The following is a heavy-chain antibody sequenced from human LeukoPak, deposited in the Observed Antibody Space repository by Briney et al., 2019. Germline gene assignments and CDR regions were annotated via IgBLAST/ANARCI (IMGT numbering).Heavy chain of an antibody. Sequence: PSETLSLTCTVSGVSISSYYWSWIRQPPGKGLEWIGSVYSGTTYHNPSLKSRVAISVDTSKNQFSLKLSSVTAADTAVYYCARHHSNTLVWGKGTTVTVSS. CDR3: ARHHSNTLV. D-gene: IGHD2-15*01. J-gene: IGHJ6*04. V-gene: IGHV4-39*01. CDR1: GVSISSYY. CDR2: VYSGTT.